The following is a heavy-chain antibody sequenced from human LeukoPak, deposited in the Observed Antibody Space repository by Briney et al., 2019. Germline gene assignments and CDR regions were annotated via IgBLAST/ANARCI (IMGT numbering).Heavy chain of an antibody. Sequence: GGSLRLSCAASGFTFSSYGMHWVRQAPGKGLEWVAVIWYDGSNKYYADSVKGRFTISRDNSKNTLYLQMHSLRAEDTAVYYCAKLGDSSGYYRYYFDYWGQGTLVTVSS. D-gene: IGHD3-22*01. J-gene: IGHJ4*02. CDR2: IWYDGSNK. CDR1: GFTFSSYG. V-gene: IGHV3-30*02. CDR3: AKLGDSSGYYRYYFDY.